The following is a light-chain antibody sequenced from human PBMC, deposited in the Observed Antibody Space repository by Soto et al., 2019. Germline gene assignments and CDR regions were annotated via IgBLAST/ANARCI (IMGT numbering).Light chain of an antibody. CDR3: RQLNSYPPT. CDR1: QGISSY. Sequence: IQLTQSPSSLSSSVGDRVSITCRASQGISSYLAWYQQKPGKAPKFLIYAASTLQRGVPSRFSGSGSGTDFTLTISSLQPEDFATYFCRQLNSYPPTFGQGTELEIK. CDR2: AAS. V-gene: IGKV1-9*01. J-gene: IGKJ2*01.